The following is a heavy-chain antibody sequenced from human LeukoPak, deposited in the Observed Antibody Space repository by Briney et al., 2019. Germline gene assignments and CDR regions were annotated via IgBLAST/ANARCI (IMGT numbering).Heavy chain of an antibody. Sequence: QPGGSLRLSCAASGFTFSSYTMSWVRQAPGKGLEGVSAISGSGGSTYYADSVKGRFTISRDNSKNTLYLQMNSLRAEDTAVYYCAKGAHGWFRELFDYWGQGTLVTVSS. V-gene: IGHV3-23*01. CDR3: AKGAHGWFRELFDY. CDR1: GFTFSSYT. CDR2: ISGSGGST. J-gene: IGHJ4*02. D-gene: IGHD3-10*01.